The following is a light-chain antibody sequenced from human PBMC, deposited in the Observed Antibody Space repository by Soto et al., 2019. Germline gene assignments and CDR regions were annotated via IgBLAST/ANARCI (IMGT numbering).Light chain of an antibody. CDR3: QQFSLYWA. Sequence: ILSASVGDRVTITCRSSQTITNWLAWYQQKPGKAPRLLIYDASSLESWVPSRFSGSGSGTEFTLTISSLQPDDFATYYCQQFSLYWAFGQGTKVDNK. J-gene: IGKJ1*01. V-gene: IGKV1-5*01. CDR1: QTITNW. CDR2: DAS.